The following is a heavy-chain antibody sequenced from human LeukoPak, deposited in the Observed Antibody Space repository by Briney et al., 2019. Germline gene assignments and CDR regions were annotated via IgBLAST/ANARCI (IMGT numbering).Heavy chain of an antibody. CDR3: VRRGDASSGWGEQEF. CDR1: GFTFNSNA. Sequence: GGSLRLSCAASGFTFNSNAINWVRQAPGKGLEWVSTIGGSGDKTYYADSVKGRFTISRDNSKNMVHLQMNSLRADDTALYYCVRRGDASSGWGEQEFWGQGALVTVSS. CDR2: IGGSGDKT. V-gene: IGHV3-23*01. D-gene: IGHD6-19*01. J-gene: IGHJ4*02.